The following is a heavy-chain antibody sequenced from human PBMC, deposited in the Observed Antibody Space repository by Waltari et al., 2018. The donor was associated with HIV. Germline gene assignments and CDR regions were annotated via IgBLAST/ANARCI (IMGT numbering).Heavy chain of an antibody. CDR1: GGSFISYH. V-gene: IGHV4-59*01. D-gene: IGHD3-3*01. CDR3: ARGLFGVGSNWFDP. Sequence: QVQLQESGPGLVKPSETPSLTCSVSGGSFISYHWTWIRQPPGKGLEWVGYIYYTGRTNCNPSLKSRVTISVDRSKNQFSLRLRSVTAADTAVYYCARGLFGVGSNWFDPWGQGILVTVSS. J-gene: IGHJ5*02. CDR2: IYYTGRT.